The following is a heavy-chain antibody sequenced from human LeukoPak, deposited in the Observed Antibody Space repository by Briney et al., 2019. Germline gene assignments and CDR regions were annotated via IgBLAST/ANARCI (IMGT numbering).Heavy chain of an antibody. J-gene: IGHJ4*02. Sequence: GGSLRLSCAASGFIFSSCWMSWVRQSQGEGLEWVANIKPDGSEKYYVDSVKGRFTISRDNAKNALYLEMNSLRVGDTAVYYCARERMYSGSGSTYPYYDYWGQGTLVTVSS. CDR1: GFIFSSCW. V-gene: IGHV3-7*01. D-gene: IGHD3-10*01. CDR3: ARERMYSGSGSTYPYYDY. CDR2: IKPDGSEK.